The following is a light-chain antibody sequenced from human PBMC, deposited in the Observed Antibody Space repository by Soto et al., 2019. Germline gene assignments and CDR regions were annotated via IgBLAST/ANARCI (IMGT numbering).Light chain of an antibody. J-gene: IGLJ1*01. V-gene: IGLV2-14*03. CDR2: DVI. Sequence: QSVLTQPASVSGSPGQSITISCTGTSSDVGAYNYVSWYQQHPGRAPKLMIYDVINRPSGVSNRFSGSKSGNTASLTISGLQAEDEAYYYCSSYTTSSTQVLGTGTKVTVL. CDR3: SSYTTSSTQV. CDR1: SSDVGAYNY.